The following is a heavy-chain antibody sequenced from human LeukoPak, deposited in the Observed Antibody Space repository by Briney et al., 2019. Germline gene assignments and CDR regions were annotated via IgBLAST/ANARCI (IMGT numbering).Heavy chain of an antibody. D-gene: IGHD3-22*01. Sequence: GESLKISCKGSGYSFTSYWIGWVRQMPGKGLEWMGIIYPGDSDTRYSPSFQGQVTISADKSISTAYLQWSSLKASDTAMYYCAAAYYDSSGSNWFDPWGQGTLVTVSS. CDR3: AAAYYDSSGSNWFDP. J-gene: IGHJ5*02. CDR2: IYPGDSDT. CDR1: GYSFTSYW. V-gene: IGHV5-51*01.